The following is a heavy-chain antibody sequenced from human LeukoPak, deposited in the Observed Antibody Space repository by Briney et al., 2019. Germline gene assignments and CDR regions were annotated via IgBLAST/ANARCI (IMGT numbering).Heavy chain of an antibody. Sequence: PSETLSLTCTVSGGSISSYYWSWIRQPPVKGLEWIGYIYYSGSTNYNPSLKSRVTISVDTSKNQFSLKLSSVTAADTAVYYCARRPKVFGSNYEYYYGMDVWGQGTTVTVSS. CDR3: ARRPKVFGSNYEYYYGMDV. CDR1: GGSISSYY. CDR2: IYYSGST. V-gene: IGHV4-59*08. D-gene: IGHD4-11*01. J-gene: IGHJ6*02.